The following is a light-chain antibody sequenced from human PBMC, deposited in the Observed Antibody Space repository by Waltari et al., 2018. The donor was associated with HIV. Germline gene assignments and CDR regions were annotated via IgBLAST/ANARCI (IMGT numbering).Light chain of an antibody. CDR3: QQRGTWLLVT. V-gene: IGKV3-11*01. CDR1: QSVSRH. CDR2: ETS. Sequence: GERAVLSCRASQSVSRHLAWYQQKSGQGPRLLIYETSTRAAGTPGRFNGSGSGTDFVLTITDVEPGDVAVYYCQQRGTWLLVTFGGGTKVE. J-gene: IGKJ4*01.